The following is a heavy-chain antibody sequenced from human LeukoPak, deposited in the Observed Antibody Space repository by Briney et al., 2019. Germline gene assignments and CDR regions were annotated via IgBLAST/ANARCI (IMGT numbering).Heavy chain of an antibody. CDR2: IRSDGSNK. D-gene: IGHD6-6*01. J-gene: IGHJ6*03. CDR3: ARDRGIAARPFYYYMDV. Sequence: GGSLRLSCAASGFTFSSYAMHWVRQAPGKGLEWVAFIRSDGSNKYYADSVKGRFTISRDNAKNSLYLQMNSLRAEDTAVYYCARDRGIAARPFYYYMDVWGKGTTVTVSS. V-gene: IGHV3-30*02. CDR1: GFTFSSYA.